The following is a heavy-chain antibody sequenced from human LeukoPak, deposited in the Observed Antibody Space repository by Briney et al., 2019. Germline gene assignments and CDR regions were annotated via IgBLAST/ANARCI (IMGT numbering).Heavy chain of an antibody. CDR3: ASPSDTSSDY. V-gene: IGHV4-30-2*01. J-gene: IGHJ4*02. Sequence: PSQTLSLTCTVSGESINSGDYYWTWIRQPPGKGLEWIGYIYHNGDTYYSPSLKSRVSISMDEFKNQFSLRLTSMTAADTAMYYCASPSDTSSDYWGQGTLVTVSS. D-gene: IGHD6-6*01. CDR2: IYHNGDT. CDR1: GESINSGDYY.